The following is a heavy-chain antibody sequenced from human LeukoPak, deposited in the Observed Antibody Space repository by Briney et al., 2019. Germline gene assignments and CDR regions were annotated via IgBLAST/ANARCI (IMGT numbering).Heavy chain of an antibody. Sequence: GGSLRLSCAASGFTFSSYAMHWDRQAPGKGLEWVAVISYDGSNKYYADSVKGRFTISRDNAKNSLFLQMNSLRAEDTAVYYCARLPAYCSSTSCYYDYWGQGTLVTVSS. CDR3: ARLPAYCSSTSCYYDY. CDR1: GFTFSSYA. D-gene: IGHD2-2*01. J-gene: IGHJ4*02. V-gene: IGHV3-30-3*01. CDR2: ISYDGSNK.